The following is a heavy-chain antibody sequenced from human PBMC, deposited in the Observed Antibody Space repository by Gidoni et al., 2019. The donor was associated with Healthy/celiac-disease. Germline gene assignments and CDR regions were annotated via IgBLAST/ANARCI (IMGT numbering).Heavy chain of an antibody. CDR3: ARDKEA. V-gene: IGHV1-69*06. CDR2: IPIFGTA. J-gene: IGHJ5*02. Sequence: IPIFGTANYAQKFQGRVTITADKSTSTAYMELSSLRSEDTAVYYCARDKEAWGQGTLVTVSS.